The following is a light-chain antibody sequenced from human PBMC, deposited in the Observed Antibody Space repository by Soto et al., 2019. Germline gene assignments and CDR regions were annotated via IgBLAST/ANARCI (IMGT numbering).Light chain of an antibody. CDR2: EVS. CDR3: SSYTGSGTLVV. Sequence: QSVLSQPASVSGSPGQSITISCTGTSSDVGGYNYVSWYQQHPGRAPKLIIFEVSDRPSGISNRFSGSKSGNTASLTISGLQAEDEAEYYCSSYTGSGTLVVFGGGTKLTVL. J-gene: IGLJ2*01. CDR1: SSDVGGYNY. V-gene: IGLV2-14*01.